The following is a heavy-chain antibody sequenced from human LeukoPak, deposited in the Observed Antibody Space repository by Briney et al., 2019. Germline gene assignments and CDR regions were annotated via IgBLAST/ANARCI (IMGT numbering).Heavy chain of an antibody. J-gene: IGHJ3*02. V-gene: IGHV3-15*01. D-gene: IGHD3-16*02. CDR3: TSTFGGVIDAFDI. CDR2: IKSKTDGGTT. Sequence: EGSLRLSCAASGFTFSNAWMSWVRQAPGKGLEWVGRIKSKTDGGTTDYAAPVKGRFTISRDDSKNTLYLQMNSLKTEDTAVYYCTSTFGGVIDAFDIWGQGTMVTVSS. CDR1: GFTFSNAW.